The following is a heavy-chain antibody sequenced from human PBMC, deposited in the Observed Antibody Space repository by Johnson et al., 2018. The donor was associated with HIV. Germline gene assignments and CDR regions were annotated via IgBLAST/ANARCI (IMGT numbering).Heavy chain of an antibody. V-gene: IGHV3-20*04. CDR3: ARPMGAVDECDAFDI. CDR1: GFTFDDYG. J-gene: IGHJ3*02. Sequence: VQLVESGGRVVRPGGSLRLSCVASGFTFDDYGMSWVRQAPGKGLEWVSGIHWNCGSTGYADSVKGRFTISRDNAKNSLYLQMNSLRAEDTAVYYCARPMGAVDECDAFDIWGHGTMVTVSS. D-gene: IGHD1-26*01. CDR2: IHWNCGST.